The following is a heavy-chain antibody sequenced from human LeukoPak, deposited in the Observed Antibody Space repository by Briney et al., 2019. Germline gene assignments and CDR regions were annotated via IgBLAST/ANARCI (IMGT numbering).Heavy chain of an antibody. CDR2: IYYSGST. CDR1: GGSISSYY. J-gene: IGHJ4*02. D-gene: IGHD2-2*03. CDR3: ARHSRLDKSSLSWADY. Sequence: PSETLSLTCTVSGGSISSYYWTWIRQPPGKGLEWIGYIYYSGSTNYNPSLKSRVTISVDTSKNQFSLKLSSVTAADTAVYYCARHSRLDKSSLSWADYWGQGTLVTVSS. V-gene: IGHV4-59*08.